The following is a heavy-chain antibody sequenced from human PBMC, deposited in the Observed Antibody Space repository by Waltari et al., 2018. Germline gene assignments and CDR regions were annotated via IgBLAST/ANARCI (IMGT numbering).Heavy chain of an antibody. CDR3: ARVYYDSSGYYHAEYFQH. V-gene: IGHV4-38-2*01. Sequence: QVQLQESGPGLVKPSETLSLTCAVSGYSISSGYYWGWIRQPPGKGLEWIGSIYHSGSTYYVPSLKSRVTISVDTSKNQFSLKLSSVTAADTAVYYCARVYYDSSGYYHAEYFQHWGQGTLVTVSS. CDR1: GYSISSGYY. D-gene: IGHD3-22*01. J-gene: IGHJ1*01. CDR2: IYHSGST.